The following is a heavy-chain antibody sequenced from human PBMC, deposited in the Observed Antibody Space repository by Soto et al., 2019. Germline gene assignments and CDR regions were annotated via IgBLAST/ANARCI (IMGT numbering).Heavy chain of an antibody. CDR2: IFYSGST. J-gene: IGHJ4*02. Sequence: QLQLQESGPGLVKPSETLSLTCTVSGGSISSSGYFWGWIRQPPGKGLEWIGSIFYSGSTYYNPSLKSRVTISVDTSKNQFSLKLSSVTASDTAVYYCARLHNVPVPAAFDYWGQGTLATVSS. CDR1: GGSISSSGYF. D-gene: IGHD2-2*01. CDR3: ARLHNVPVPAAFDY. V-gene: IGHV4-39*01.